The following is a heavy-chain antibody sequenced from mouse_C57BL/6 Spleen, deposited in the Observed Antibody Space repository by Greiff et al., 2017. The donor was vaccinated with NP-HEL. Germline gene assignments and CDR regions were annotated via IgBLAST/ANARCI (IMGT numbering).Heavy chain of an antibody. D-gene: IGHD4-1*01. CDR3: ARAPNWYAMDY. V-gene: IGHV1-69*01. CDR2: IDPSDSYT. J-gene: IGHJ4*01. CDR1: GYTFTSYW. Sequence: QVQLQQSGAELVMPGASVKLSCKASGYTFTSYWMHWVKQRPGQGLEWIGEIDPSDSYTNYNQKFKGKSTLTVDKSSSTAYMQLSSLTSEDSAVYYCARAPNWYAMDYWGQGTSVTVSS.